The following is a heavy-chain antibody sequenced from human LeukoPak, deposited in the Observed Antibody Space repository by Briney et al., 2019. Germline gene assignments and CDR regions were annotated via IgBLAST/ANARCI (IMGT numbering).Heavy chain of an antibody. CDR3: ARGPVEAVFGVSTED. V-gene: IGHV1-8*01. D-gene: IGHD3-10*02. CDR1: GYTFTSYG. J-gene: IGHJ6*02. Sequence: ASVKVSCKASGYTFTSYGINWVRQATGQGLEWMGWMNPSSGSTGYAQKFQGRVSTTRDTSISTAYMELSSLRSEDTAVYYCARGPVEAVFGVSTEDWGQGTTVTVSS. CDR2: MNPSSGST.